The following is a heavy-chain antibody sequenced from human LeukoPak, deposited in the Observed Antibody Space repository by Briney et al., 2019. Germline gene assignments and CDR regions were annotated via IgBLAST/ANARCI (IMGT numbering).Heavy chain of an antibody. Sequence: SETLSLTCTVSGVSMSSGSYYGGWIRQPPGKGLEWIGSIYYSGTTYYNSSLKSRVTISVDTSKNQFSLKLSSVTAADTAVYYCARAAGGRNLRGNYYDSSDFYYYYYYMDVWGKGTTVTVSS. D-gene: IGHD3-22*01. V-gene: IGHV4-39*07. J-gene: IGHJ6*03. CDR1: GVSMSSGSYY. CDR3: ARAAGGRNLRGNYYDSSDFYYYYYYMDV. CDR2: IYYSGTT.